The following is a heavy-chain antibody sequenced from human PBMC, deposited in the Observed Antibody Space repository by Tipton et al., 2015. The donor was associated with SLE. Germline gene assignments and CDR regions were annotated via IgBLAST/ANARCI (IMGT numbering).Heavy chain of an antibody. J-gene: IGHJ4*02. CDR2: ISWNSGRI. CDR1: GFSFDDFA. D-gene: IGHD6-25*01. Sequence: SLRLSCAASGFSFDDFAMHWVRQSPGRGLEWVSGISWNSGRIDYADSVKGRFIISRDYANNSLHLQMNSLRPEDTAFYYCAKADLEAADTRYFFDSWGQGTLVTVSS. V-gene: IGHV3-9*01. CDR3: AKADLEAADTRYFFDS.